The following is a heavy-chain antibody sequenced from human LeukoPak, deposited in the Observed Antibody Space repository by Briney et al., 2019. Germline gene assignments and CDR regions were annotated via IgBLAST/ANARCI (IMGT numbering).Heavy chain of an antibody. V-gene: IGHV3-15*01. CDR2: IQSIVNGGTT. D-gene: IGHD6-13*01. CDR3: ARDQSVAAAGTSSPNDY. CDR1: GITFSDTW. J-gene: IGHJ4*02. Sequence: GGSLRLSCAASGITFSDTWMSWVRRAPGKGLEWVARIQSIVNGGTTDYAAPVKGRFTVSRDDSKDMVFLQMNSLRAEDTAVYYCARDQSVAAAGTSSPNDYWGQGTLVTVSS.